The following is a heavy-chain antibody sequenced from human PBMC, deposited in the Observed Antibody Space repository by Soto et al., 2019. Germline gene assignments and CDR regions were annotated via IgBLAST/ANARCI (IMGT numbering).Heavy chain of an antibody. D-gene: IGHD6-25*01. CDR3: ARHSSGWYFDR. CDR1: AGSVRSERYY. J-gene: IGHJ4*02. CDR2: ISSSGGT. V-gene: IGHV4-61*01. Sequence: ETLCLSFSVSAGSVRSERYYGTWIRQPPGKGLEWIGYISSSGGTNYSPSLKSGDTISLDTSKNQLSLILSSVTAADTAVYYCARHSSGWYFDRWGLGTLVTIS.